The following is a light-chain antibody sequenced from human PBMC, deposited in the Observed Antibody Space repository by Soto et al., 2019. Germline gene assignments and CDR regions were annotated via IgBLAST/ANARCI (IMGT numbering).Light chain of an antibody. CDR2: GAS. J-gene: IGKJ2*01. Sequence: EIVLTQSPGTLSLSPGERATLSCRASQSLSSSFLAWYQQKPGQAPSLLIYGASSRATGIPDRFSGSGSVTDFTLTISRLEPEDFAVYFCQQYVSSPYTFGQGTKLEIK. CDR1: QSLSSSF. CDR3: QQYVSSPYT. V-gene: IGKV3-20*01.